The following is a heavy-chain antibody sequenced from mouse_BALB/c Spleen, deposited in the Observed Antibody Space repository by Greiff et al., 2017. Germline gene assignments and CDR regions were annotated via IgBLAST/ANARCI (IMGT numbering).Heavy chain of an antibody. V-gene: IGHV1-14*01. CDR2: INPYNDGT. CDR3: ARSLITTVVATDYFDY. D-gene: IGHD1-1*01. Sequence: VQLKQSGPELVKPGASVKMSCKASGYTFTSYVMHWVKQKPGQGLEWIGYINPYNDGTKYNEKFKGKATLTSDKSSSTAYMELSSLTSEDSAVYYCARSLITTVVATDYFDYWGQDTTLTVSS. CDR1: GYTFTSYV. J-gene: IGHJ2*01.